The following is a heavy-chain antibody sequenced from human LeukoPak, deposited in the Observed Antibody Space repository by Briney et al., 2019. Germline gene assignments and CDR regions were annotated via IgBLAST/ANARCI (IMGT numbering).Heavy chain of an antibody. Sequence: GGSLRLSCAASGFTFSNYGMHWVRQAPGKGLEWVAFIHYDGNLKYYADPVKGRFTISRDNSKNTLYLQMDSLRVEDTAVYYCAKDLFSTSPRGTSAFHIWGQGTLVTVSS. CDR3: AKDLFSTSPRGTSAFHI. CDR1: GFTFSNYG. CDR2: IHYDGNLK. D-gene: IGHD6-6*01. J-gene: IGHJ3*02. V-gene: IGHV3-30*02.